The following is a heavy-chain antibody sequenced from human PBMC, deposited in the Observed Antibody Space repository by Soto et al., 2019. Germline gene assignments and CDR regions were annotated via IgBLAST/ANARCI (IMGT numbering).Heavy chain of an antibody. J-gene: IGHJ4*02. CDR2: IYYNGNT. V-gene: IGHV4-59*12. D-gene: IGHD3-16*01. Sequence: PSETLSLTCTVSGASISSYYWNWIRQSPGKGLEWIGHIYYNGNTKYNPFLESRLTISVDKSKNQFSLKLSSVTAADTAVYYCARGPPFHWGQGTLVTVSS. CDR3: ARGPPFH. CDR1: GASISSYY.